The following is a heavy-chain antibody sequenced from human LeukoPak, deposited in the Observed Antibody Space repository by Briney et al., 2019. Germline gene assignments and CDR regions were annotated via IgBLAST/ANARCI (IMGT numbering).Heavy chain of an antibody. Sequence: ASVKVSCKASGYTFTSYAMHWVRQAPGQRLEWMGWINAGNGNTKYSQKFQGRVTITRDTSASTAYMELSSLRSEDTAVYYCARIRQMTTGTPNYYGMDVWGQGTTVTVSS. CDR3: ARIRQMTTGTPNYYGMDV. V-gene: IGHV1-3*01. CDR1: GYTFTSYA. D-gene: IGHD4-17*01. J-gene: IGHJ6*02. CDR2: INAGNGNT.